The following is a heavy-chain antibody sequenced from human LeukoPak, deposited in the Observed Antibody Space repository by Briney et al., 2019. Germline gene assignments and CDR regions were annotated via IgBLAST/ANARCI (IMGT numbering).Heavy chain of an antibody. V-gene: IGHV3-30-3*01. CDR2: ISYDGSNK. CDR1: GFTFSSYA. Sequence: GRSLRLSCAASGFTFSSYAMHWVRQAPSKGLEWVAVISYDGSNKYYADSVKGRFTISRDNSKNTLYLQMNSLRAEDTAVYYCARDGDYGDYGSVDYWGQGTLVTVSS. CDR3: ARDGDYGDYGSVDY. J-gene: IGHJ4*02. D-gene: IGHD4-17*01.